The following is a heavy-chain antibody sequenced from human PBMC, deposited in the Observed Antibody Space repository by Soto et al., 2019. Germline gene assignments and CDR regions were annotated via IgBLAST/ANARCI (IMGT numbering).Heavy chain of an antibody. CDR2: IIPIFGTA. Sequence: GASVKVSCKASGGTFSSYAISWVRQAPGQGLEWMGGIIPIFGTANYAQKFQGRVTITADESTSTAYMELSSLRSEDTAVYYCARDSGFVAVAGTGPPPFDYWGQGTLVTVSS. CDR1: GGTFSSYA. J-gene: IGHJ4*02. D-gene: IGHD6-19*01. CDR3: ARDSGFVAVAGTGPPPFDY. V-gene: IGHV1-69*13.